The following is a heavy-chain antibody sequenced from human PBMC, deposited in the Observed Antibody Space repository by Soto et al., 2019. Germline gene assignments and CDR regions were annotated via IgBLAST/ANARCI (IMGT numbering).Heavy chain of an antibody. V-gene: IGHV3-30-3*01. CDR2: ISYDGSNK. D-gene: IGHD3-10*01. CDR1: GFTFSSYA. CDR3: ARTVGGLDV. J-gene: IGHJ6*02. Sequence: GGSLRLSCAASGFTFSSYAMHWVRQAPGKGLEWVAVISYDGSNKYYADSVKGRFTISRDNSKNTLYLQMNSLRAEDTAVYYCARTVGGLDVWGQGXTVTVYS.